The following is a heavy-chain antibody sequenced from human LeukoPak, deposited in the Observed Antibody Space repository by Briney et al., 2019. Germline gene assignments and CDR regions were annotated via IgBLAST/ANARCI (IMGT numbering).Heavy chain of an antibody. D-gene: IGHD6-13*01. CDR1: GYSFTSYW. J-gene: IGHJ5*02. V-gene: IGHV5-51*01. CDR2: IYPGDSDT. CDR3: ARTAQGSWYWLDP. Sequence: RGESLKISCKGAGYSFTSYWIGWVRQMPGKGLEWMGIIYPGDSDTRYSPSIQGQVTISADKSISTAYMQWSSLKASDTAMYYCARTAQGSWYWLDPWGQGTLVTVSS.